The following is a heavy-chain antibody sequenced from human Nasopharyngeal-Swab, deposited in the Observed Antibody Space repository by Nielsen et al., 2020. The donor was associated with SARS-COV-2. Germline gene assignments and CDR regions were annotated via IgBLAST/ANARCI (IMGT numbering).Heavy chain of an antibody. Sequence: SETLSLTCTVSGGSLRHNDYYWGWIRQPPGKGLEWIGRIPARGDTNYNPSLKSRVTISVDTSKNQFSLKLTSVIAADTAIYYCARGAYADATQSWFDPWGQGTLVTVSS. CDR1: GGSLRHNDYY. V-gene: IGHV4-39*07. CDR2: IPARGDT. CDR3: ARGAYADATQSWFDP. J-gene: IGHJ5*02. D-gene: IGHD4-17*01.